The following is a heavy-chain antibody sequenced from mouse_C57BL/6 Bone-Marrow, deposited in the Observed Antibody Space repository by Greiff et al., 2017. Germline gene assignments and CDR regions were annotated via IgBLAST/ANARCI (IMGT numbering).Heavy chain of an antibody. D-gene: IGHD1-1*01. CDR1: GYTFTSYW. V-gene: IGHV1-50*01. CDR2: IDPCDSYT. CDR3: ASDFSYYGRSYGFAY. J-gene: IGHJ3*01. Sequence: QVQLQQPGAELVKPGASVKLSCKASGYTFTSYWMQWVKQRPGQGLEWIGEIDPCDSYTNYNQKFKGKATFTVDTYSSTAYMQLSSLTSEDSAVYYCASDFSYYGRSYGFAYWGQGTLVTVSA.